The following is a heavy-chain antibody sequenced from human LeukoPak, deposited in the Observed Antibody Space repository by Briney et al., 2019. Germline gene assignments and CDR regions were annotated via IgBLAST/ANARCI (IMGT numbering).Heavy chain of an antibody. CDR2: IKEDGSEK. CDR3: ARDNGFTRGY. J-gene: IGHJ4*02. CDR1: GFTFSTSW. V-gene: IGHV3-7*01. D-gene: IGHD4-17*01. Sequence: GGSLRLSCAASGFTFSTSWMSWVRQAPGKGLEWVANIKEDGSEKYYVDSVKGRFAISRDNAKNSLYLQMNSLRAEDTAVYYCARDNGFTRGYWGQGTLVTVSS.